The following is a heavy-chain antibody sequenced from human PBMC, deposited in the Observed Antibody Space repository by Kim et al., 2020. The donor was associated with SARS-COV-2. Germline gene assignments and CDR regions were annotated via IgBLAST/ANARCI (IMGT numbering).Heavy chain of an antibody. CDR3: ARGSSFYDILTGYHMPFDY. Sequence: ASVKVSCKASGYTFTSYAMHWVRQAPGQRLEWMGWINAGNGNTKYSQKFRGRVTITRDTSASTAYMELSSLRSEDTAVYYCARGSSFYDILTGYHMPFDYWGQGTLVTVSS. V-gene: IGHV1-3*01. CDR1: GYTFTSYA. D-gene: IGHD3-9*01. J-gene: IGHJ4*02. CDR2: INAGNGNT.